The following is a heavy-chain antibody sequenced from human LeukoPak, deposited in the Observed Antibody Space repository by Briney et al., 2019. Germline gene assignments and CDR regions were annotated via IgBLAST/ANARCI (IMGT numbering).Heavy chain of an antibody. CDR2: INPNSGGT. CDR3: AREVSDILTGYYTTNWFDP. J-gene: IGHJ5*02. CDR1: GYTFTGYY. V-gene: IGHV1-2*02. Sequence: EASVKVSCKVSGYTFTGYYMHWVRQAPGQGLEYMGWINPNSGGTNYAQKFQGRVTMTRDTSISTAYMELSRLRSDDTAVYYCAREVSDILTGYYTTNWFDPWGQGTLVTVSS. D-gene: IGHD3-9*01.